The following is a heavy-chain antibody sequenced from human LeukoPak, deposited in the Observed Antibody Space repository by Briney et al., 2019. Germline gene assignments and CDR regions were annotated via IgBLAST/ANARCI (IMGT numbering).Heavy chain of an antibody. CDR3: AKNAGYLYLLYYFDY. V-gene: IGHV3-23*01. Sequence: GGSLRLSCAASGFTFSSYAMSWVRQAPGKGLEWVSGIISSGGVTYYADSVKGRFTISRDNSKNTVYLQMDSLRAEDSAVYYCAKNAGYLYLLYYFDYWGQGTLVTVSS. D-gene: IGHD5-18*01. J-gene: IGHJ4*02. CDR1: GFTFSSYA. CDR2: IISSGGVT.